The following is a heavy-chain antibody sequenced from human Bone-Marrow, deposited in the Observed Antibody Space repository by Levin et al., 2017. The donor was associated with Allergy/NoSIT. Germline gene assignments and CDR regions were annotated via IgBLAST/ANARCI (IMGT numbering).Heavy chain of an antibody. J-gene: IGHJ4*02. CDR1: GDTFNDHG. V-gene: IGHV1-69*01. D-gene: IGHD3-16*01. CDR2: IIPRFGTP. Sequence: GGSLRLSCKVSGDTFNDHGISWVRQAPGQGLEWMGGIIPRFGTPNYAQKFKDRVTIIADASTATVYLELSGLRSEDTAVYYCTRGESWGWQLRWGFDYWGQGTLVAVSS. CDR3: TRGESWGWQLRWGFDY.